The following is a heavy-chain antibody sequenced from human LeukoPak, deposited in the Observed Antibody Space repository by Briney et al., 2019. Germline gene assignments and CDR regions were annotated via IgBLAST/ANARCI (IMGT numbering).Heavy chain of an antibody. V-gene: IGHV4-59*08. Sequence: SETLSLTCTVSGGSISSYYWSWIRQPPGKGLEWIGYIYYSGSTNYNPSLKSRVTISVDTSKNQFSLKLSSVTAADTAVYYCARLRPYSGSYSIDYWGQGTLVTVSS. CDR1: GGSISSYY. CDR2: IYYSGST. J-gene: IGHJ4*02. D-gene: IGHD1-26*01. CDR3: ARLRPYSGSYSIDY.